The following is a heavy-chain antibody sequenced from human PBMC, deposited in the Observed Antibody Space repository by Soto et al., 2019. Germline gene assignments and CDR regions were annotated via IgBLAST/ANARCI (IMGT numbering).Heavy chain of an antibody. V-gene: IGHV4-59*01. CDR2: IRYPGST. CDR3: VRDRDKFGEIDY. Sequence: PSETLSLTCTVSGASISSNYWSWIRQPPGKGLEWIGFIRYPGSTDYNPSLKSRVTISINTSKNQFSLKLSSVTAADTAIYYCVRDRDKFGEIDYWGQGTLVTVSS. J-gene: IGHJ4*02. D-gene: IGHD3-10*01. CDR1: GASISSNY.